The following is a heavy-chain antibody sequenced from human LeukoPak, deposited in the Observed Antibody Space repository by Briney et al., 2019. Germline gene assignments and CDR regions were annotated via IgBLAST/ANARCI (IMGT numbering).Heavy chain of an antibody. V-gene: IGHV3-74*01. CDR2: INSDGSSI. CDR1: GFTLSSYW. CDR3: ARMTAYRPFDC. D-gene: IGHD4-11*01. J-gene: IGHJ4*02. Sequence: QPGGSLRLSCAASGFTLSSYWMHWVRQAPGKGLVWVSRINSDGSSINYADFVEGRFTISRDNAKNTLYLQMKSLRAEDTAVYYCARMTAYRPFDCWGQGTLVTVSS.